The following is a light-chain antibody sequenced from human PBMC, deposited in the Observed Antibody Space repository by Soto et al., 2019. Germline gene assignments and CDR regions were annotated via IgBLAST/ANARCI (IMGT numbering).Light chain of an antibody. Sequence: ETVLTQSPGTLSLSPGERVTLSCRASQSVSYLAWYQQKPGQAPRLLIYGASSRATGIPDRFSGSGSGTDFTLTISRLESVDFAVYYCQQYDSSPPSWTFGQGTSVEVK. CDR2: GAS. CDR3: QQYDSSPPSWT. V-gene: IGKV3-20*01. J-gene: IGKJ1*01. CDR1: QSVSY.